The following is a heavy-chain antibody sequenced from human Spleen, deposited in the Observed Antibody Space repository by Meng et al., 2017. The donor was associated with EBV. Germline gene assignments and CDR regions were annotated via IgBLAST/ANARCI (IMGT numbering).Heavy chain of an antibody. CDR1: GYTSTSSD. CDR2: VRGYNGHT. CDR3: ARDQGVASAIDF. V-gene: IGHV1-18*01. Sequence: QVRLVRLGAEVKEPVASVKVSCKASGYTSTSSDISWVRQAPGQGLEWVGRVRGYNGHTSYAEKFQGRVSMTTDTSTSTAYMELRSLRSDDTAVYYCARDQGVASAIDFWGQGTLVTVSS. D-gene: IGHD2-21*01. J-gene: IGHJ4*02.